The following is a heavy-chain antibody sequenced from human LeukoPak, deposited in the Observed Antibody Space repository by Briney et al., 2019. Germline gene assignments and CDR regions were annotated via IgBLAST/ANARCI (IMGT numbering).Heavy chain of an antibody. Sequence: GGSLRLSCAASGFTVSSNYMSWVRQAPGKGLEWVSVIYSGGSTYYADSVKGRFTISRDNSKNTLYLQMNSLRAEDTAVYYCARADEGALFHYWGQGTLVTVSS. CDR1: GFTVSSNY. CDR2: IYSGGST. J-gene: IGHJ4*02. V-gene: IGHV3-66*01. CDR3: ARADEGALFHY.